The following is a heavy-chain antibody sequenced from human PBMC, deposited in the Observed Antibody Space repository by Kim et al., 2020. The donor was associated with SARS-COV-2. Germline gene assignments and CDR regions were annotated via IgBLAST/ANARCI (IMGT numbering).Heavy chain of an antibody. V-gene: IGHV3-48*03. CDR1: GFTFSSYE. J-gene: IGHJ4*02. CDR3: ARESSSPFDY. CDR2: ITGGGHTV. D-gene: IGHD6-6*01. Sequence: GGSLRLSCAASGFTFSSYEMNWVRQAPGKGLEWVSCITGGGHTVSYADSVKGRVTTSRDNAKNSLYLQMNSLRAEDTAIYYCARESSSPFDYWGQGTLVTVSS.